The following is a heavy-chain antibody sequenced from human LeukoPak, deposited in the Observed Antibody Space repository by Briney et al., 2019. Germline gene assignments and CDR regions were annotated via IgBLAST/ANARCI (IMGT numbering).Heavy chain of an antibody. CDR3: ARGRDPVLWFGELLYGDDAFDI. J-gene: IGHJ3*02. CDR2: IYTSGST. D-gene: IGHD3-10*01. V-gene: IGHV4-4*07. Sequence: PETLSLTCTVSGGSISSYYWSWIRQLAGKGLEWIGRIYTSGSTNYNPSLKSRVTMSVDTSKNQFSLKLSSVTAADTAVYYCARGRDPVLWFGELLYGDDAFDIWGQGTMVTVSS. CDR1: GGSISSYY.